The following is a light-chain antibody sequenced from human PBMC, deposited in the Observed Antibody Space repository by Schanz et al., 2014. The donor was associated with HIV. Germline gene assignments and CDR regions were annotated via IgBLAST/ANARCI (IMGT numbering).Light chain of an antibody. CDR3: NSHAGRNTVL. CDR2: EVS. CDR1: SSDVGGYNY. V-gene: IGLV2-8*01. Sequence: QSVLTQPASVSGSPGQSITISCTGTSSDVGGYNYVSWYQQHPGKAPKLMIYEVSKRPSGVPDRFSGAKSGNTASLTVSGLHAEDEADYYCNSHAGRNTVLFGGGTKLTVL. J-gene: IGLJ2*01.